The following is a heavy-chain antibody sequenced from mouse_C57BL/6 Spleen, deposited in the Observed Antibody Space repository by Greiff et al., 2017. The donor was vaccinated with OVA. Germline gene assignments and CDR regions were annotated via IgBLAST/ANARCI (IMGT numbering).Heavy chain of an antibody. CDR3: ARGYDYDAYAMDY. CDR1: GFTFSDYG. Sequence: EVKLMESGGGLVKPGGSLKLSCAASGFTFSDYGMHWVRQAPEKGLEWVAYISSGSSTIYYADTVKGRFTISRDNAKNTLFLQMTSLRSEDTAMYYCARGYDYDAYAMDYWGQGTSVTVSS. CDR2: ISSGSSTI. D-gene: IGHD2-4*01. J-gene: IGHJ4*01. V-gene: IGHV5-17*01.